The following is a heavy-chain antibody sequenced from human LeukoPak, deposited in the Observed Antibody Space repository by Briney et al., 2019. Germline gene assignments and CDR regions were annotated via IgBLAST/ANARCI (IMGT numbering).Heavy chain of an antibody. V-gene: IGHV3-48*03. D-gene: IGHD3-10*01. CDR3: ARGPPADGVAYYYYGMDV. CDR2: ISSSGSTI. Sequence: GGSLRLSCAASGFTFSTYEMNWVRQAPGKGLEWVSYISSSGSTIYYADSVKGRFTISRDNAKDSLYLQMNSLRAEDTAVYYCARGPPADGVAYYYYGMDVWGQGTTLTVFS. J-gene: IGHJ6*02. CDR1: GFTFSTYE.